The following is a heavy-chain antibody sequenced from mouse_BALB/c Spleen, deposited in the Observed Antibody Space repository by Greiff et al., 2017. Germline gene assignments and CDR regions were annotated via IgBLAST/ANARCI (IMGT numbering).Heavy chain of an antibody. J-gene: IGHJ4*01. CDR2: INPYNDGT. V-gene: IGHV1-53*01. Sequence: QVQLQQPGAELVKPGTSVKLSCKASGYNFTSYWINWVKLRPGQGLEWIGDINPYNDGTKYNEKFKGKATLTSDKSSSTAYMELSSLTSEDSAVYYCARRIYYDYDVEKGLLDYWGQGTSVTVSS. D-gene: IGHD2-4*01. CDR3: ARRIYYDYDVEKGLLDY. CDR1: GYNFTSYW.